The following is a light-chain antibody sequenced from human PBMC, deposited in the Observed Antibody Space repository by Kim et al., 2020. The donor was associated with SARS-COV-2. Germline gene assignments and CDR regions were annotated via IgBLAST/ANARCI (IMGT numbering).Light chain of an antibody. CDR1: QNIYSW. CDR2: KAS. J-gene: IGKJ2*02. CDR3: QQYSSYSSCT. V-gene: IGKV1-5*03. Sequence: ESVGARVTITCRASQNIYSWLAWYQQKPGKAPNLLIYKASTLESGVPSRFSGSGSGTEFTLTISSLQPDDFATYYCQQYSSYSSCTFGQGTKLEI.